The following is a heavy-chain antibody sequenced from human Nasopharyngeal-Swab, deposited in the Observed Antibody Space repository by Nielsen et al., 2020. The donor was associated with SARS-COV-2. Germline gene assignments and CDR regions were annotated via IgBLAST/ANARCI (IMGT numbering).Heavy chain of an antibody. J-gene: IGHJ4*02. Sequence: ASLKISCAASGFTFSCFIMCWVRPAPGKGLELVSGIAADGGGTFYADSVKGRFTISRDNSKNTLYLQMNSLRDEDTARYYCAKDGSGNFWDYWGQGSLVTVSS. CDR3: AKDGSGNFWDY. V-gene: IGHV3-23*01. CDR1: GFTFSCFI. CDR2: IAADGGGT. D-gene: IGHD3-10*01.